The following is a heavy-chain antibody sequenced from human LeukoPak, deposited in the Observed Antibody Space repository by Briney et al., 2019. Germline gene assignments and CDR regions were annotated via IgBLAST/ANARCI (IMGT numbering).Heavy chain of an antibody. CDR3: ARRALRYFENDAFDI. D-gene: IGHD3-9*01. CDR2: IYYSGGT. V-gene: IGHV4-39*01. Sequence: SETLSLTCTVSGGSISSSSYYWGWIRQPPGKGLEWIGSIYYSGGTYYNPSLKSRVTISVDTSKNQFSLKLSSVTAADTAVYYCARRALRYFENDAFDIWGQGTMVTVSS. CDR1: GGSISSSSYY. J-gene: IGHJ3*02.